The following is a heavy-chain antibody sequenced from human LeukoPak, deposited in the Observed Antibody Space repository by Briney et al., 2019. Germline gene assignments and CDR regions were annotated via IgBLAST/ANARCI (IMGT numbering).Heavy chain of an antibody. J-gene: IGHJ6*04. CDR3: AARYYYDSSGLDV. D-gene: IGHD3-22*01. V-gene: IGHV1-2*02. Sequence: ASVKVSCKASGYTFTGYYMHWVRQAPGQGLEWMGWINPNSGGTNYAQKFQGRVTMTRDTSISTAYMELSRLRSDDTAVYYCAARYYYDSSGLDVWGKGTTVTVSS. CDR1: GYTFTGYY. CDR2: INPNSGGT.